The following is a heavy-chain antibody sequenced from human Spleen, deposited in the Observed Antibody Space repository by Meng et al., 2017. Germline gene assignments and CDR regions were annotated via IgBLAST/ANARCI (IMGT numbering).Heavy chain of an antibody. Sequence: GESLKISCAASGFTFSDYYMSWIRQAPGKGLEWVSYISSSGSTIYYADSVKGRFTISRDNAKNSLYLQMNSLRAEDTAFYYCATNYYDILTGYFKAYRYWGQGTLVTVSS. CDR3: ATNYYDILTGYFKAYRY. V-gene: IGHV3-11*04. CDR1: GFTFSDYY. J-gene: IGHJ4*02. D-gene: IGHD3-9*01. CDR2: ISSSGSTI.